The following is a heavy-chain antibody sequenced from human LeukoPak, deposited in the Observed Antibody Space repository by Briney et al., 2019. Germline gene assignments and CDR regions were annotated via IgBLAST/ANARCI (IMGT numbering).Heavy chain of an antibody. CDR1: GGSISSYY. CDR2: IYYSGST. D-gene: IGHD5-12*01. V-gene: IGHV4-59*08. Sequence: SETLSLTCGVSGGSISSYYWSWIRQPPGKGLEWIGYIYYSGSTNYNPSLKSRVTISVDTSKNQFSLKLSSVTAADTAVYYCARHLYSGYDEPFDYWGQGTLVTVSS. J-gene: IGHJ4*02. CDR3: ARHLYSGYDEPFDY.